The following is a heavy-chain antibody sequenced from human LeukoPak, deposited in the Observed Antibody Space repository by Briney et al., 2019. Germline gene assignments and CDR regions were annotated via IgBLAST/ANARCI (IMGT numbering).Heavy chain of an antibody. CDR1: GYTFTGYY. CDR2: INPNSGGT. Sequence: ASVKVSRKASGYTFTGYYMHWVRQAPGQGLEWMGWINPNSGGTNYAQKFQGRVTMTRDTSISTAYMELSRLRSDDTAVYYCARESGDSIVVVVAAIIGAFDIWGQGTMVTVSS. D-gene: IGHD2-15*01. CDR3: ARESGDSIVVVVAAIIGAFDI. V-gene: IGHV1-2*02. J-gene: IGHJ3*02.